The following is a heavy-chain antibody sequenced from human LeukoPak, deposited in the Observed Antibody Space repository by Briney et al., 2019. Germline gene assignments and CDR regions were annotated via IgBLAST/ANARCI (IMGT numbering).Heavy chain of an antibody. V-gene: IGHV3-23*01. D-gene: IGHD3-16*01. CDR3: AGDGPYDYVWGSYF. CDR1: GFTFSCYA. Sequence: GGSVRSSCSASGFTFSCYAMMRVRQAPGLELLWFSSISGSGGGTYYADSVKGRFTISRDNSKNTLYLQMNSLRVEDTAVYYCAGDGPYDYVWGSYFWGQGTLVTVSS. J-gene: IGHJ4*02. CDR2: ISGSGGGT.